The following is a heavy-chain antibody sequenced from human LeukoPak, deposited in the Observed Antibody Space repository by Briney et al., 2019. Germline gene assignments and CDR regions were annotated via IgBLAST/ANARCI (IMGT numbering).Heavy chain of an antibody. CDR1: GYTFTGYY. V-gene: IGHV1-2*02. D-gene: IGHD2-2*03. J-gene: IGHJ4*02. Sequence: ASVKVSCKASGYTFTGYYMHWVRQAPGQGLEWMGWINPNNGGTNYAQNFQGRVTMTRDTSISSAYMELSRLRSDDTAVYYCARSMDIVVVPAADSSGFDYWGQGTLVTDSS. CDR3: ARSMDIVVVPAADSSGFDY. CDR2: INPNNGGT.